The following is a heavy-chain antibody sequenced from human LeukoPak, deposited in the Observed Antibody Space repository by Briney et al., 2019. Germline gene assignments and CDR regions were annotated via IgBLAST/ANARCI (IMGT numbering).Heavy chain of an antibody. V-gene: IGHV4-4*07. CDR3: ARGGYCSSTSCYGDAFDI. CDR1: GGSISNYY. CDR2: IYTSGST. J-gene: IGHJ3*02. D-gene: IGHD2-2*01. Sequence: PPETLSLTCTVSGGSISNYYWSWIRQPAGKGLEWIGRIYTSGSTNYNPSLKSRVTMSVDTSKNQFSLKLSSVTAADTAVYYCARGGYCSSTSCYGDAFDIWGQGTMVTVSS.